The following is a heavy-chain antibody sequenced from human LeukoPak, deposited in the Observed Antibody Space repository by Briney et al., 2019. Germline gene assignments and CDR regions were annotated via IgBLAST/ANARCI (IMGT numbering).Heavy chain of an antibody. V-gene: IGHV3-23*01. CDR1: GFTFSSYA. CDR2: ISGSGGST. CDR3: AKDHFVDTVTSMGYFDY. J-gene: IGHJ4*02. D-gene: IGHD4-11*01. Sequence: GGSLRLSCAASGFTFSSYAMSWVRQAPGKRLEWVPAISGSGGSTYYADSVKGRFTISRDNSKNTLYLQMNSLRAEDTAVYYCAKDHFVDTVTSMGYFDYWGQGTLVTVSS.